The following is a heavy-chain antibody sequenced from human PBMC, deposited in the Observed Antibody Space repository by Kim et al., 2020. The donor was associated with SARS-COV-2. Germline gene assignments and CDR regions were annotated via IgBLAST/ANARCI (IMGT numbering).Heavy chain of an antibody. J-gene: IGHJ4*02. D-gene: IGHD6-19*01. CDR3: ARRNPVAGLFDY. V-gene: IGHV4-31*02. Sequence: SNPSLKSRVTRSQDTSKNQFSLKLGAVTAADTAVYYCARRNPVAGLFDYWGQGTLVTVSS.